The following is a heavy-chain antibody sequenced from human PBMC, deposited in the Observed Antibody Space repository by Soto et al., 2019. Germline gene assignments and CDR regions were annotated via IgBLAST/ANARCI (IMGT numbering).Heavy chain of an antibody. V-gene: IGHV3-30-3*01. CDR1: GFTFSSYA. D-gene: IGHD3-10*01. CDR3: ARDKGGWVGEDSWFDP. CDR2: ISYDGSNK. Sequence: QVQLVESGGGVVQPGRSLRLSCAASGFTFSSYAMHWVRQAPGKGLEWVAVISYDGSNKYYADSVKGRFTISIDNSKNTLHVKMKSLRAEDPAVYYCARDKGGWVGEDSWFDPWGQGTLVTVSS. J-gene: IGHJ5*02.